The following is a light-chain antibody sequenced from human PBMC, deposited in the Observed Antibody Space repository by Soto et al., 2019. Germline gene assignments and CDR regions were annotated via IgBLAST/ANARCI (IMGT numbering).Light chain of an antibody. Sequence: DIQLTQKNHTLSASVGDRVTITFLASQTISTWMAWYQQKPGKAPKLLVYDASTLQSGVASRFSGSGSGTEFTLIISGLQPDDSATYYCQQYTNTNHPWLFGQGTNVDI. CDR3: QQYTNTNHPWL. CDR1: QTISTW. CDR2: DAS. J-gene: IGKJ2*01. V-gene: IGKV1-5*01.